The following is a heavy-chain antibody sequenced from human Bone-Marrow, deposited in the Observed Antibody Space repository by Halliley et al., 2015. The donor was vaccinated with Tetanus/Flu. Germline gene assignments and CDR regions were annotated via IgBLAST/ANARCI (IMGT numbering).Heavy chain of an antibody. CDR3: ARCSGNSCFTFDY. V-gene: IGHV5-10-1*01. J-gene: IGHJ4*02. D-gene: IGHD2-15*01. CDR1: GYSFSSYW. CDR2: IDPSDSYT. Sequence: QLVQSGAEVKKPGESLRISCKGFGYSFSSYWISWVRQMPGKGLEWMGKIDPSDSYTDYSPSFQGHVTISADKSISTAYLRWSSLKASDTAMCYCARCSGNSCFTFDYWGQGTLVTVSS.